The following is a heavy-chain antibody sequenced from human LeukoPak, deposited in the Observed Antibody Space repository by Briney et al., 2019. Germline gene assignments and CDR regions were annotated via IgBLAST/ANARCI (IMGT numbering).Heavy chain of an antibody. J-gene: IGHJ3*02. D-gene: IGHD3-22*01. V-gene: IGHV4-59*08. CDR3: ARHGPYYYDGSAYRSSGRSSQNAFDI. CDR2: IYYSGST. Sequence: PSETLSLTCAVYGGSFSGYYWSWIRQPPGKGLEWIGYIYYSGSTNYNPSLKSRVTISVDTSKSQLSLKLNSVTAADTAMYYCARHGPYYYDGSAYRSSGRSSQNAFDIWGQGTMVTVSS. CDR1: GGSFSGYY.